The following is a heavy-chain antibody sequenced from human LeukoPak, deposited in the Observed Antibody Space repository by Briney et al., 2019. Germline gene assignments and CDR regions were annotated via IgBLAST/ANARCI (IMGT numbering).Heavy chain of an antibody. Sequence: GGSLRLSCAASGFTFSSYWMHWARQAPGKGLVWVSRINSDGSSTSYADSVKGRFAISRDNAKNTLYLQMSSLRAEDTAVYYCARDRSGSSSDFQHWGQGTLVSVSS. CDR2: INSDGSST. CDR3: ARDRSGSSSDFQH. V-gene: IGHV3-74*01. D-gene: IGHD6-13*01. J-gene: IGHJ1*01. CDR1: GFTFSSYW.